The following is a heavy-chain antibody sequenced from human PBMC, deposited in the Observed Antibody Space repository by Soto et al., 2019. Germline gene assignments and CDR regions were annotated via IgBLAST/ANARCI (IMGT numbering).Heavy chain of an antibody. CDR2: ISGSGGST. J-gene: IGHJ6*03. CDR3: ANSIHEYSGYDRSYYYYMDV. V-gene: IGHV3-23*01. CDR1: GFTFSSYA. D-gene: IGHD5-12*01. Sequence: HPGGSLRLSCAASGFTFSSYAMSWVRQAPGKGLEWVSAISGSGGSTYYADSVKGRFTISRDNSKNTLYLQMNSLRAEDTAVYYCANSIHEYSGYDRSYYYYMDVWGKGTSVTVSS.